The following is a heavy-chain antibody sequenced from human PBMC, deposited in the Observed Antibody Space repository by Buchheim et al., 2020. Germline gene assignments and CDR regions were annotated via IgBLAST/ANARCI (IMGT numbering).Heavy chain of an antibody. J-gene: IGHJ4*02. CDR2: ISGSGVTT. Sequence: EVQVLESGGGLVQPGGSLRLSCAASGFTFSNYAMSWVRQAPGKGLEWVSTISGSGVTTYNADSVKGRFTISRDNSKNTLYLQMDRLTAEDTAIYYCASPDYLLWLNFDALWGQGTL. CDR1: GFTFSNYA. D-gene: IGHD3-9*01. V-gene: IGHV3-23*01. CDR3: ASPDYLLWLNFDAL.